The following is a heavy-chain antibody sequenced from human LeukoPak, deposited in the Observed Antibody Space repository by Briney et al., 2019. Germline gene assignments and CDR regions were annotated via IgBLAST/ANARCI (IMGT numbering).Heavy chain of an antibody. CDR2: IYSSESS. J-gene: IGHJ5*02. CDR1: GGSISSHY. V-gene: IGHV4-4*07. CDR3: ARGGRSYDSHGKFDP. Sequence: SETLSLTCTVSGGSISSHYWSWVRQPAGKGLEWIGRIYSSESSNYNPSLKSRVTMSVDTSRKQLSLQVRSVTAADTAVYYCARGGRSYDSHGKFDPWGQGTLVTVSS. D-gene: IGHD5-18*01.